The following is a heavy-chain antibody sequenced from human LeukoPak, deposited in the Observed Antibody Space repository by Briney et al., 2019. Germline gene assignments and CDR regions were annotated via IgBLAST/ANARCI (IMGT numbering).Heavy chain of an antibody. Sequence: GGSLRLSCAASGFTFTRYWMVWVRQAPGKGLEWISNISQDGSEEYYVDSVRGRFTASRDNAKNSHYLQMNSLRAEDTAVYYCSNGIYDSSYWGQGTLVTVSS. J-gene: IGHJ4*02. V-gene: IGHV3-7*01. D-gene: IGHD3-22*01. CDR2: ISQDGSEE. CDR1: GFTFTRYW. CDR3: SNGIYDSSY.